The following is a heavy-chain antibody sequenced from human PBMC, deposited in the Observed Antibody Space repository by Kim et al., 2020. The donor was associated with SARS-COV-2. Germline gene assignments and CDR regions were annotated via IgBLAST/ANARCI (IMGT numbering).Heavy chain of an antibody. V-gene: IGHV4-61*01. CDR1: GGSVSSGSYY. CDR2: IYYSGST. CDR3: AREPKGAGTTVHSSPDP. J-gene: IGHJ5*02. Sequence: SETLSLTCTVSGGSVSSGSYYWSWIRQPPGKGLEWIGYIYYSGSTNYNPSLKSRVTISVDTSKNQFSLKLSSVTAADTAVYYCAREPKGAGTTVHSSPDPWGQGTLVTVSS. D-gene: IGHD1-1*01.